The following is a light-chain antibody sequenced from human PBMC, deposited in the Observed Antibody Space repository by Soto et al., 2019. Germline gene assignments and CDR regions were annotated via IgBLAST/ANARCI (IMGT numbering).Light chain of an antibody. Sequence: QAVVTQPPSASVTPGQRVTSSCSGSSSNIGSNAVNWYQQLPGTAPKLLMYSNNQRPSGVPDRFSGSKSGTSASLAISGLQSADDADYYCAAWDDSLNGVLFGGGTKLTV. V-gene: IGLV1-44*01. CDR2: SNN. CDR1: SSNIGSNA. J-gene: IGLJ2*01. CDR3: AAWDDSLNGVL.